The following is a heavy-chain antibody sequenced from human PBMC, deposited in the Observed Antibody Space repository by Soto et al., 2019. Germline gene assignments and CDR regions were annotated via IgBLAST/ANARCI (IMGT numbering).Heavy chain of an antibody. D-gene: IGHD5-12*01. CDR3: ARVQSSGYDY. J-gene: IGHJ4*02. CDR1: GYTFTNYG. CDR2: MSPNNRNT. V-gene: IGHV1-18*04. Sequence: QVQLVQSGVELKKPGASVRVSCKASGYTFTNYGISWVRQAPGQGLEWVGWMSPNNRNTHYAPKLQGRVTMTRDTHANTAYLDLRSLRSDDTAGYYCARVQSSGYDYWGQGTLVTVSS.